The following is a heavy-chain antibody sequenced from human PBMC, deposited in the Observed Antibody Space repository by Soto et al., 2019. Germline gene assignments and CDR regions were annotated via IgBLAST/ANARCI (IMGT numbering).Heavy chain of an antibody. J-gene: IGHJ4*02. V-gene: IGHV1-2*05. CDR2: INPNNGDT. CDR3: AREVTYGGGSFSLGL. CDR1: GYFFTSHY. D-gene: IGHD3-10*01. Sequence: ASVKVSCKTSGYFFTSHYIHWVRLAPGRGLEWMGRINPNNGDTRSPQKFQGRVTMTSDTSISTAYMEMRGLRSDDTDLYYCAREVTYGGGSFSLGLWGQGTLVTVSS.